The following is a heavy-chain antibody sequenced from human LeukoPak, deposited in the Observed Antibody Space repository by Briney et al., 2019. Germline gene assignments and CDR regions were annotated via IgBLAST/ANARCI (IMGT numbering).Heavy chain of an antibody. V-gene: IGHV3-23*01. Sequence: GGSLRLSCAASGFPFGSYAMTWVRQAPGKGLESVSVITDGADTYYADSVKGRFTISRDNSQNTVHLQMNNLRADDTAVYYCAKVDYWSPENYLDSWGQGTLVTVSS. CDR1: GFPFGSYA. D-gene: IGHD1-1*01. CDR2: ITDGADT. J-gene: IGHJ4*02. CDR3: AKVDYWSPENYLDS.